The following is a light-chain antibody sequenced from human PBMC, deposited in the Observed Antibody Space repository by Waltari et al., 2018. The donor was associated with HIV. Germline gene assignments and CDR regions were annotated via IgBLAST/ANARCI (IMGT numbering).Light chain of an antibody. CDR1: SSDVGGYNY. V-gene: IGLV2-8*01. J-gene: IGLJ2*01. CDR3: SSYTGSDNLV. CDR2: EVS. Sequence: QSALTQPPSASGSPGQSVTISCTGTSSDVGGYNYVSWYQQHPGKAPKLMISEVSKRPSGVPDRFSGSGSGNTASLTVSGLQAEDEADYYCSSYTGSDNLVFGGGTKLTVL.